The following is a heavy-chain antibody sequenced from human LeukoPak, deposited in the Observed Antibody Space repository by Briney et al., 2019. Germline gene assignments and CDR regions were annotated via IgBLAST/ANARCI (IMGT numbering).Heavy chain of an antibody. D-gene: IGHD2-2*01. V-gene: IGHV5-51*01. Sequence: GESLKISCKGSGYSFTNYWIGWVRQMPGKGLEWMGIIYPGDSDTRYSPSFQGQVTISADKSVNTAYLQWSSLKASDTAMYYCARGDCSSTSCYPDYWGQGTLVTVSS. CDR3: ARGDCSSTSCYPDY. CDR1: GYSFTNYW. J-gene: IGHJ4*02. CDR2: IYPGDSDT.